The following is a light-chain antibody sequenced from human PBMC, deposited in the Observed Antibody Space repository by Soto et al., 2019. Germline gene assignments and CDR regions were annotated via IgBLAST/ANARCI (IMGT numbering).Light chain of an antibody. CDR3: MPATNWRT. V-gene: IGKV2-30*01. CDR2: KVS. Sequence: VLTQSPLSLPVTLGQPASISCRSSQSLVYSDGNTYLNWFQQRPGQSPRRLIYKVSNRDSGVPDRFSGSGSGTDFTLKISWVEAEDIGVYSAMPATNWRTFAQVTKVDI. J-gene: IGKJ1*01. CDR1: QSLVYSDGNTY.